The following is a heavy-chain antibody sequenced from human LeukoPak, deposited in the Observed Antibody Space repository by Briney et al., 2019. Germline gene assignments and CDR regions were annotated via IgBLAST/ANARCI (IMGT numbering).Heavy chain of an antibody. D-gene: IGHD2-2*01. CDR3: ARSPTSWYFDY. V-gene: IGHV3-66*01. Sequence: GGSLRLSCAASKFNVSSNYMSWVRQAPGKGLEWVSVIYKGGSTNYADSVQGRFTISRDNSKNTLYLQMNSLRPEDTSVYYCARSPTSWYFDYWGQGTLVTVSS. CDR2: IYKGGST. J-gene: IGHJ4*02. CDR1: KFNVSSNY.